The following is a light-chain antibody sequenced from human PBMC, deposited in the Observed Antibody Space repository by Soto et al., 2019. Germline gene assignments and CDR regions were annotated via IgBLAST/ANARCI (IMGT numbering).Light chain of an antibody. Sequence: DIQMTQSPSSLSASVGDRVTITCRASQGIRSYLHWYQQKPGEAPKLLIYAASSLQSGVPSRFSASGSGTDFTLTISSLQPEDFATYYCQHTYSTPQTFGQGTKLEIK. V-gene: IGKV1-39*01. J-gene: IGKJ2*01. CDR2: AAS. CDR1: QGIRSY. CDR3: QHTYSTPQT.